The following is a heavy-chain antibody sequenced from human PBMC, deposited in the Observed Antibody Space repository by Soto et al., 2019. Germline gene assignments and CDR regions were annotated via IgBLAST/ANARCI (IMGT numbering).Heavy chain of an antibody. CDR1: GFSLSTSGVG. CDR3: AHSGYYDSGWVSHWYFDL. V-gene: IGHV2-5*02. J-gene: IGHJ2*01. CDR2: IYWDDDK. D-gene: IGHD3-22*01. Sequence: QITLKESGPTLVKPTQTLTLTCTFSGFSLSTSGVGVGWIRQPPGKALEWLALIYWDDDKRYSPSLKSRLTITKDPSKNQVVLTMTNMDPVDTATYYCAHSGYYDSGWVSHWYFDLWGRGTLVTVSS.